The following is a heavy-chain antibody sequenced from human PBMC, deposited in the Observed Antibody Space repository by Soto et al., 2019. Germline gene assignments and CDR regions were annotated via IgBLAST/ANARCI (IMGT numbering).Heavy chain of an antibody. Sequence: QVQLVQSGAEVKKPGASVKVSCKASGYTFTSYDINWVRQATGQGLEWMGWMNPNSGNTGYAQKFQGRATMTRNTAISTAYTELSSLRSEDTAVYYCAREHSSSWRFDYWGQGTLVTVSS. J-gene: IGHJ4*02. CDR2: MNPNSGNT. D-gene: IGHD6-13*01. CDR1: GYTFTSYD. CDR3: AREHSSSWRFDY. V-gene: IGHV1-8*01.